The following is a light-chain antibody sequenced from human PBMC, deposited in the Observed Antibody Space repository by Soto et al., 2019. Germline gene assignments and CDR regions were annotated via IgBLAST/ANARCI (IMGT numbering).Light chain of an antibody. CDR1: QSVSSTF. CDR3: QQYDSSRT. J-gene: IGKJ1*01. CDR2: GSS. Sequence: EIVLTQSPGTLSLSPGERATLSCRASQSVSSTFLAWYQQKPGQAPRVLIYGSSARAAGIPDRFSGSGSGKDITLTISRLEPEDFAVYYCQQYDSSRTFGQGTKVEMK. V-gene: IGKV3-20*01.